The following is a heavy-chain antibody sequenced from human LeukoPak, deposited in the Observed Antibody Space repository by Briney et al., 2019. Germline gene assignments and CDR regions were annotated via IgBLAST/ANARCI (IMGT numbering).Heavy chain of an antibody. Sequence: GGSLRLSCAASGFTFSSYAMHWVRQAPGKGLEWVAVISYDGSNKYYADSAKGRFTISRDNSKNTLYLQMNSLRAEDTAVYYCARDLRPHWGQGTLVTVSS. CDR2: ISYDGSNK. V-gene: IGHV3-30*04. D-gene: IGHD6-25*01. CDR3: ARDLRPH. CDR1: GFTFSSYA. J-gene: IGHJ4*02.